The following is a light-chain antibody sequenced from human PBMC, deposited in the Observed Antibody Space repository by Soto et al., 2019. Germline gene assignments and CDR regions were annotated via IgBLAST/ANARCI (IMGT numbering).Light chain of an antibody. V-gene: IGKV3-20*01. CDR1: ESVSSSY. Sequence: EIVLTQSPGTLSLSPGERATLSCRASESVSSSYLAWYQQTPGQAPRLLVSGASSRATGIPDRFSGSGAGTDFTLIISRLEPEDFAFYYCQQYGSSPATFGQGTRLEMK. J-gene: IGKJ5*01. CDR2: GAS. CDR3: QQYGSSPAT.